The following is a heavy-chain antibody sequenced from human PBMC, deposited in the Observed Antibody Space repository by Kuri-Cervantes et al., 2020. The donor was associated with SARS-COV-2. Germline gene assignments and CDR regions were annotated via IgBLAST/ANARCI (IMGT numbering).Heavy chain of an antibody. CDR2: ISSSCSTI. CDR3: ARGMRGGWLSPFDY. Sequence: GGSLRLSCAVSGFTFSSYSMNWVRQAPGKGLEWVSYISSSCSTIYYADSVKGRFTIYRDNAKNSLYLQMNSLRAEDTAVYYCARGMRGGWLSPFDYWGQGTLVTVSS. J-gene: IGHJ4*02. CDR1: GFTFSSYS. V-gene: IGHV3-48*01. D-gene: IGHD3-22*01.